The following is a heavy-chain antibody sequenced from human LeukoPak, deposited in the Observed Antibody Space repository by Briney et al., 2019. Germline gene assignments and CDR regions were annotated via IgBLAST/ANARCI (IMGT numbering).Heavy chain of an antibody. CDR2: INSDGSST. CDR3: ARAPHRGDYVWGSIDFDY. Sequence: GGSLRLSCAASGFTFSSYWMHWVRQAPGKGLVWVSRINSDGSSTSYADSVKGRFTISRDNAKNTLYLQMNSLRAEDTAVYYCARAPHRGDYVWGSIDFDYWGQGTLVTVSS. J-gene: IGHJ4*02. D-gene: IGHD3-16*01. V-gene: IGHV3-74*01. CDR1: GFTFSSYW.